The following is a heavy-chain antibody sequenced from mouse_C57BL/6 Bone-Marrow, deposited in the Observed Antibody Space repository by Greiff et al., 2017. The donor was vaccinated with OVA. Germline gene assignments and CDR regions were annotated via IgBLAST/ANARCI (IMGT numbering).Heavy chain of an antibody. J-gene: IGHJ2*01. CDR1: GFTFSSYG. CDR2: ISSGGSYT. Sequence: VQLKESGGDLVKPGGSLKLSCAASGFTFSSYGMSWVRQTPDKRLEWVATISSGGSYTYYPDSVKGRFTISRDNAKNTLYLQMSSLKSEDTAMYYCARQDYYGSSYGYWGQGTTLTVSS. D-gene: IGHD1-1*01. V-gene: IGHV5-6*01. CDR3: ARQDYYGSSYGY.